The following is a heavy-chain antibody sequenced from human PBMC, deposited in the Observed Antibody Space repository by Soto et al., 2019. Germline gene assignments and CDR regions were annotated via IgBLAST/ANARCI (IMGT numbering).Heavy chain of an antibody. V-gene: IGHV3-74*01. CDR3: TREYSSSSVDY. Sequence: PGGSLRLSCAASGFTFSSYWMDWVRQSPGKGLVWVSRISSDGTRTAYADSVKGRFTISRDNVKNTLYLQVNSLRAEDTAVYYCTREYSSSSVDYWGQGTLVTAPQ. D-gene: IGHD6-6*01. CDR1: GFTFSSYW. J-gene: IGHJ4*02. CDR2: ISSDGTRT.